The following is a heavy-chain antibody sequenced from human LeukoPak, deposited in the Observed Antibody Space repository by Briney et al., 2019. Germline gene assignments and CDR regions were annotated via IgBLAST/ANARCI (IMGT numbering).Heavy chain of an antibody. Sequence: EASVKVSCKASGYTFTGYYMHWVRQAPGQELEWMGWINPNSGGTNYAQKFQGRVTMTRDTSISTAYMELSRLRSDDTAVYYCARAQQLALPYYYYYMDVWGKGTTVTVSS. V-gene: IGHV1-2*02. CDR1: GYTFTGYY. CDR2: INPNSGGT. CDR3: ARAQQLALPYYYYYMDV. J-gene: IGHJ6*03. D-gene: IGHD6-6*01.